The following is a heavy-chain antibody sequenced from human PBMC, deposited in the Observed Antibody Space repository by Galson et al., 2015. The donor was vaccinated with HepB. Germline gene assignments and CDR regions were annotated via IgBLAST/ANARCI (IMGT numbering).Heavy chain of an antibody. CDR3: AKGGRVTAAGWYFDL. Sequence: SLRLSCAASGFTFSTYAMSWVRQAPGKGLEWVSAISSRTGSTYTADSVKGRFTISRDNSKNTLSLQMNSLRAEDTAVYYCAKGGRVTAAGWYFDLWGRGTLVTVSS. D-gene: IGHD2-21*02. CDR1: GFTFSTYA. V-gene: IGHV3-23*01. J-gene: IGHJ2*01. CDR2: ISSRTGST.